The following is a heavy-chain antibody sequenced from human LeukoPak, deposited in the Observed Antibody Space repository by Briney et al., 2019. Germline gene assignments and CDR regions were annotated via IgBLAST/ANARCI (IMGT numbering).Heavy chain of an antibody. J-gene: IGHJ4*02. V-gene: IGHV1-2*02. CDR2: INPNSGGT. D-gene: IGHD2-21*01. CDR3: AREPARGLLLNY. Sequence: ASEKVSCKASGYTFTGYYMHWVRQAPGQGLEWMGWINPNSGGTNYAQKFQGRVTMTRDTSISTAFMELSRLTSDDTAVYYCAREPARGLLLNYWGQGTLVTVSS. CDR1: GYTFTGYY.